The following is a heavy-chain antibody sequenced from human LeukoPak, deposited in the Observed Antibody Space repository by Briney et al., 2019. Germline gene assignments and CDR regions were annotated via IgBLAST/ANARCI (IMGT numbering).Heavy chain of an antibody. Sequence: GGSLRLSCAASGFTVNNNYMSWVRQAPGKGLEWVAVIYIGGGTYYADSVKGRFTISRDNSKNTLYLQMNSLRAEDTAVYYCAASSGPPRYWGQGTLVTVSS. CDR3: AASSGPPRY. CDR2: IYIGGGT. CDR1: GFTVNNNY. D-gene: IGHD6-25*01. J-gene: IGHJ4*02. V-gene: IGHV3-53*05.